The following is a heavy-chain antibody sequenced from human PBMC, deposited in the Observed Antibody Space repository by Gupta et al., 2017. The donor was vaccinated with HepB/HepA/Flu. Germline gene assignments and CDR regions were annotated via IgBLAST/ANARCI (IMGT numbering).Heavy chain of an antibody. CDR1: GYTFTSHD. Sequence: QVQLVQSGAEVKKPGASVKVSCKASGYTFTSHDIHWVRQVTGQGLEWVGWMSPSSGNTGYAQKFQGRVTMTRNTSITTAYMELRSLRSEDTAVFYCARGGRLRSSGLLTYWGQGTLVTGAS. CDR3: ARGGRLRSSGLLTY. V-gene: IGHV1-8*01. CDR2: MSPSSGNT. J-gene: IGHJ4*02. D-gene: IGHD6-6*01.